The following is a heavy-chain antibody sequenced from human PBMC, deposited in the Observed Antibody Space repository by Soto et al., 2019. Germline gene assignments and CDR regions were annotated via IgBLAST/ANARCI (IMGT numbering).Heavy chain of an antibody. V-gene: IGHV2-5*02. J-gene: IGHJ4*02. CDR1: GFSLSTTGVG. CDR2: IYWDNDK. CDR3: ARSLWFGELH. Sequence: QITLKESGPPLVKPTQTLTLTCSFSGFSLSTTGVGVGWIRQSPGKALEWLAIIYWDNDKRYSPSLKSRVTITKDTSKNQVLLTVTNMDPVDTATYYCARSLWFGELHWGQGALVTVSS. D-gene: IGHD3-10*01.